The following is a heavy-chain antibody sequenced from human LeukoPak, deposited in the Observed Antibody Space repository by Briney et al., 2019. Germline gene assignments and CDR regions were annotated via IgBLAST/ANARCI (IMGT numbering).Heavy chain of an antibody. CDR2: IYYSGST. CDR1: GGSISSYY. V-gene: IGHV4-59*01. CDR3: ARDVPAAAGNWFDP. Sequence: SGTLSLTCTVSGGSISSYYWSWIRQPPGKGLEWIGYIYYSGSTNYNPSLKSRVTISVDTSKNQFSLKLSSVTAADTAVYYCARDVPAAAGNWFDPWGQGTLVTVSS. D-gene: IGHD2-2*01. J-gene: IGHJ5*02.